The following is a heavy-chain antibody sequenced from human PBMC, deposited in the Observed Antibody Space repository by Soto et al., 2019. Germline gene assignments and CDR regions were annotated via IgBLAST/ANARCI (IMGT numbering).Heavy chain of an antibody. CDR2: INPNSGGT. CDR1: GYTFTGYY. J-gene: IGHJ4*02. D-gene: IGHD3-16*01. V-gene: IGHV1-2*04. Sequence: ASVKVSCKASGYTFTGYYMHWVRPAPGQGLEWMGWINPNSGGTNYAQKFQGWVTMTRDTSISTAYMELSRLRSDDTAVYYCARESQLGEVYYFDYWGQGTLVTVSS. CDR3: ARESQLGEVYYFDY.